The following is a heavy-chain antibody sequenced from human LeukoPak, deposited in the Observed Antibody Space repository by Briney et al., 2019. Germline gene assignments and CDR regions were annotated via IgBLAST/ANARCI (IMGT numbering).Heavy chain of an antibody. D-gene: IGHD6-13*01. CDR1: GFTFRSYS. V-gene: IGHV3-21*05. Sequence: GGSLRLSCAASGFTFRSYSMNWVRQAPGKGLEWVSYISGSGDLKYYADSVKGRFTISRDDAKNSLYLQMNSLRAEDTAVYYCARDAGGYSSPPDYWGQGALVTVSS. J-gene: IGHJ4*02. CDR2: ISGSGDLK. CDR3: ARDAGGYSSPPDY.